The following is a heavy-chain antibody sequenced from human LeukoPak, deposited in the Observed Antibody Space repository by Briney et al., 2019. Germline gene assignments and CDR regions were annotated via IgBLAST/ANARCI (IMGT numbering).Heavy chain of an antibody. V-gene: IGHV4-31*03. Sequence: SETLSLTCTVSGGSISSGGYYWSWIRQHPGKGLEWIGCIYYSGSTYYNPSLKSRVTISVDTSKNQFSLKLSSVTAADTAVYYCARVDQATVDYWGQGTLVTVSS. CDR2: IYYSGST. CDR3: ARVDQATVDY. D-gene: IGHD5-12*01. CDR1: GGSISSGGYY. J-gene: IGHJ4*02.